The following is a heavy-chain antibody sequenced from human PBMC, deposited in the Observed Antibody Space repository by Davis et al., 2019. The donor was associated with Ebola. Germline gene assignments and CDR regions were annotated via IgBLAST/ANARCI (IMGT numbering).Heavy chain of an antibody. J-gene: IGHJ4*02. V-gene: IGHV3-9*01. D-gene: IGHD5-18*01. CDR1: GFTFDDYA. Sequence: PGGSLRLSCAASGFTFDDYAMHWVRQAPGKGLEWVSGISWNSGSIGYADSVKGRFTISRDNAKNSLYLQMNSLRAEDTAVYYCARHRYTFDYWGQGTLVTVSS. CDR2: ISWNSGSI. CDR3: ARHRYTFDY.